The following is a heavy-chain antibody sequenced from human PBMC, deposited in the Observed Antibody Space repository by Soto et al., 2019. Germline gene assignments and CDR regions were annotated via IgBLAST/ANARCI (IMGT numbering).Heavy chain of an antibody. CDR3: AKDLCSSSSCYYNYGMDV. D-gene: IGHD2-2*01. V-gene: IGHV3-30*18. Sequence: QVELVESGGGVVQPGRSLRLSCAASGFTFRNYAMYWVRQAPGKGLEWVAVISYDGSNKYYADSVKGRFTISRDNSKNTLYLQMNSLRVEDTAVYYGAKDLCSSSSCYYNYGMDVWGQGTTVTVSS. CDR1: GFTFRNYA. CDR2: ISYDGSNK. J-gene: IGHJ6*02.